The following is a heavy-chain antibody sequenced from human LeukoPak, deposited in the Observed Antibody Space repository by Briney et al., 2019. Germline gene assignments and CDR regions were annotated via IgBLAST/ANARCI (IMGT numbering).Heavy chain of an antibody. D-gene: IGHD2-15*01. CDR1: GYTFTSYY. J-gene: IGHJ4*02. CDR2: ISAYSGNT. V-gene: IGHV1-18*04. CDR3: ARSMDIVVEVAATPADY. Sequence: ASVKVSCKASGYTFTSYYMHWVRQAPGQGLEWMGWISAYSGNTNYAQKLQGRVTMTTDTSTSTAYMELRSLRSDDTAVYYCARSMDIVVEVAATPADYWGQGTLVTVSS.